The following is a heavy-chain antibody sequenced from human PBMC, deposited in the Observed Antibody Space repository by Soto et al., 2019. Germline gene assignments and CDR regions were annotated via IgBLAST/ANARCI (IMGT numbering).Heavy chain of an antibody. CDR2: FDPEDGET. V-gene: IGHV1-24*01. J-gene: IGHJ4*02. CDR3: ATPSITMIVVAAFDY. D-gene: IGHD3-22*01. Sequence: ASVKVSCKVSGYTLTELSMHWLRQAPGKGLEWMGGFDPEDGETIYAQKFQGRVTMTEDTSTDTAYMELSSLRSEDTAVYYCATPSITMIVVAAFDYWGQGTLVTVSS. CDR1: GYTLTELS.